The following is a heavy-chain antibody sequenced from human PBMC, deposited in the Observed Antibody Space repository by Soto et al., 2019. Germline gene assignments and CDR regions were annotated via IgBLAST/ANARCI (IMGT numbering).Heavy chain of an antibody. J-gene: IGHJ6*02. CDR2: IYHSGSP. CDR3: ARVVGGYYYGIDV. D-gene: IGHD2-2*01. CDR1: GGSISSSNW. V-gene: IGHV4-4*02. Sequence: QVQLQESGPGLVKPSGTLSLTCAVSGGSISSSNWWSRVRQPPGKGLEWIGEIYHSGSPNYNPSFKSRVSISVDKSKNQVSLKLSSVTAALTAVYFCARVVGGYYYGIDVWAQGTTVTVSS.